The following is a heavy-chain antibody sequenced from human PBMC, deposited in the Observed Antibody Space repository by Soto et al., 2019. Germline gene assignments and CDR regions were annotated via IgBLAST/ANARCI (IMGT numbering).Heavy chain of an antibody. V-gene: IGHV3-21*01. D-gene: IGHD2-21*01. CDR3: VRSGTARLLRHSWFDT. CDR2: ISTSRASI. CDR1: GFTFNTYD. J-gene: IGHJ5*02. Sequence: EVQLVESGGGLGKPGGSLRLSCAASGFTFNTYDMNWVRHAPGKGLVVVSAISTSRASIYHADSLKGRITISRDNANNSLFLQINSLRAEDTAVYYCVRSGTARLLRHSWFDTWGQGTLVNVSS.